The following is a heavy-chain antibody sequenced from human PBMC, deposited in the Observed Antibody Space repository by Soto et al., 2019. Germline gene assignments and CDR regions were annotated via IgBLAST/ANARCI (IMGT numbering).Heavy chain of an antibody. CDR2: ISSSSSYI. V-gene: IGHV3-21*01. J-gene: IGHJ6*02. Sequence: LRLSCAASGFTFSSYSMNWVRQATGKGLEWVSSISSSSSYIYYADSVKGRFTISRDNAKNSLYLQMNSLRAEDTAVYYCARDSIAARPGFSYYYYYAMDVWGQGTTVTVSS. D-gene: IGHD6-6*01. CDR3: ARDSIAARPGFSYYYYYAMDV. CDR1: GFTFSSYS.